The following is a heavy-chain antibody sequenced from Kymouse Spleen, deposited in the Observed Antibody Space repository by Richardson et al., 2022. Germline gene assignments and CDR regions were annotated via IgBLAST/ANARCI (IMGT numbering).Heavy chain of an antibody. V-gene: IGHV1-18*01. D-gene: IGHD1-7*01. J-gene: IGHJ6*02. CDR3: AREDNWNYYYYYYGMDV. CDR1: GYTFTSYG. Sequence: QVQLVQSGAEVKKPGASVKVSCKASGYTFTSYGISWVRQAPGQGLEWMGWISAYNGNTNYAQKLQGRVTMTTDTSTSTAYMELRSLRSDDTAVYYCAREDNWNYYYYYYGMDVWGQGTTVTVSS. CDR2: ISAYNGNT.